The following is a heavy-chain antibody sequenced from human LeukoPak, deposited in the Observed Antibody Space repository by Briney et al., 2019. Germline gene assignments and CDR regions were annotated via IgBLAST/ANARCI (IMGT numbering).Heavy chain of an antibody. J-gene: IGHJ6*03. CDR3: ARARYSSGWYLSYYYYYMDV. V-gene: IGHV4-39*01. Sequence: SETLSLTCTVSGGSISSSSYYWGWIRQPPGKGLEWIGSIYYSGSTYYNPSLKSRVTISVDTSKNQFSLKLSSVTAADTAVYYCARARYSSGWYLSYYYYYMDVWGKGTTVTVSS. CDR2: IYYSGST. D-gene: IGHD6-13*01. CDR1: GGSISSSSYY.